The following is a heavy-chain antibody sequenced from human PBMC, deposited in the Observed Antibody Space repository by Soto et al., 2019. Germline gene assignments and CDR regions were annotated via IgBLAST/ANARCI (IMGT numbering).Heavy chain of an antibody. CDR3: AKDSNKPLIVVVVAPLCDI. D-gene: IGHD2-15*01. V-gene: IGHV6-1*01. CDR2: TYYRSKWYN. J-gene: IGHJ3*02. Sequence: SQTLSLTCAISGDSVSSNSAAWNWIRQSPSRGLEWLGRTYYRSKWYNDYAVSVKSRITINPDTSKNQFSLQLNSVTPEDTAVYYCAKDSNKPLIVVVVAPLCDIWGQGTMVTV. CDR1: GDSVSSNSAA.